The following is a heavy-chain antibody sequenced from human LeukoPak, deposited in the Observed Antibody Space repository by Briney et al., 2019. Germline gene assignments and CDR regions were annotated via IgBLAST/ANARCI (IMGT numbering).Heavy chain of an antibody. D-gene: IGHD2-2*01. V-gene: IGHV1-2*02. CDR1: GYTFTGYY. CDR3: ARFEDIVVVPAAMDV. CDR2: INPNSGGT. J-gene: IGHJ6*02. Sequence: GASVKVSCKASGYTFTGYYMHWVRQAPGQGLEWMGWINPNSGGTNYAQKFQGRVTMTMDTSISTAYMELRSLRSDDTAVYYCARFEDIVVVPAAMDVWGQGTTVTVSS.